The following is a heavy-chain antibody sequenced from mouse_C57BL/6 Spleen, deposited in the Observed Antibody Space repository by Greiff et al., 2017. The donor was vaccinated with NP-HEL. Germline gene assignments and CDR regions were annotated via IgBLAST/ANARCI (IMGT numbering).Heavy chain of an antibody. CDR2: IRLKSDKYET. J-gene: IGHJ4*01. V-gene: IGHV6-3*01. CDR1: GFTFSNYW. D-gene: IGHD2-12*01. CDR3: TGRSYVYAMDY. Sequence: EVQGVESGGGLVQPGGSMKLSCVASGFTFSNYWMNWVRQSPEKGLEWVAQIRLKSDKYETHYAESVKGRFTISRDDSKSSVDLQMNNLRAEDTGIYYCTGRSYVYAMDYWGQGTSVTVSS.